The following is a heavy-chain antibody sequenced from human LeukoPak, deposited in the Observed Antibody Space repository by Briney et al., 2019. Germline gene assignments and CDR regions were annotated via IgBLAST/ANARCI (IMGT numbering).Heavy chain of an antibody. Sequence: GGSLRLSCAASGFTFSDYYMSWIRQAPGKGLEWVSYISSIGSTIYYADSVKGRFTISRDNAKNSLYLQMNSLRAEDTAVYYCARVQFNPEDIVVVPAAKLLYYYYYMDVWGKGNTVTISS. CDR2: ISSIGSTI. CDR3: ARVQFNPEDIVVVPAAKLLYYYYYMDV. J-gene: IGHJ6*03. CDR1: GFTFSDYY. D-gene: IGHD2-2*01. V-gene: IGHV3-11*01.